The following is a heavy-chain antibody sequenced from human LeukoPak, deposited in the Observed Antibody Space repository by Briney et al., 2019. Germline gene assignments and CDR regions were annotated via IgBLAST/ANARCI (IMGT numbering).Heavy chain of an antibody. D-gene: IGHD6-13*01. V-gene: IGHV3-11*01. CDR2: ISSSGSTI. J-gene: IGHJ4*02. CDR3: AKKRGTIAAFDY. Sequence: GGSLRLSCAASGFTFSDYYMSWIRQAPGKGLEWVSYISSSGSTIYYADSVKGRFTISRDNSKNTLYLQMNSLRAEDTAVYYCAKKRGTIAAFDYWGQGTLVTVSS. CDR1: GFTFSDYY.